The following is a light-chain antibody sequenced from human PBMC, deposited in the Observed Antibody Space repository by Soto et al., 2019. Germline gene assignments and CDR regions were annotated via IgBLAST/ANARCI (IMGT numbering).Light chain of an antibody. CDR3: MQALQTLLT. J-gene: IGKJ4*01. CDR1: QSLLHSNGYNY. CDR2: LGS. Sequence: DLVMTQSPLSLPVTPGEPASISCRSSQSLLHSNGYNYLDWYLQKPGQSPQLLIYLGSNRASGVPDRFGGSGSGTDFTLKISRVEAEDVGVYYCMQALQTLLTFGGGTKVEIK. V-gene: IGKV2-28*01.